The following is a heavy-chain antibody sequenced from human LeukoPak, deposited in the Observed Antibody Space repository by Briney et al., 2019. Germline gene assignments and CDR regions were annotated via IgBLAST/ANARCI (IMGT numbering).Heavy chain of an antibody. V-gene: IGHV4-39*01. CDR3: AGRRDFWSGYNFDY. D-gene: IGHD3-3*01. CDR1: GGSISSSSYY. J-gene: IGHJ4*02. CDR2: IYYSGST. Sequence: SETLSLTCTVSGGSISSSSYYWGWIRQPPGKGLEWIGSIYYSGSTYYNPSLKSRVTISVDTSKNQFSLELSSVTAADTAVYYCAGRRDFWSGYNFDYWGQGTLVTVSS.